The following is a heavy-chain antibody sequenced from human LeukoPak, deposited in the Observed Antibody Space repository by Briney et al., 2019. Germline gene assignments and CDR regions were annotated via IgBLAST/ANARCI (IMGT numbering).Heavy chain of an antibody. Sequence: SETLSLTCTVSGGSISSYYWSWIRQPPGKGLEWIGYIYYSGSTNYNPSLKSRVTISVDTSKNQFSLKLSSVTAADTAVYYCARDQGDSSGWSDAFDIWGQGTMVTVSS. CDR1: GGSISSYY. CDR2: IYYSGST. D-gene: IGHD6-19*01. J-gene: IGHJ3*02. CDR3: ARDQGDSSGWSDAFDI. V-gene: IGHV4-59*01.